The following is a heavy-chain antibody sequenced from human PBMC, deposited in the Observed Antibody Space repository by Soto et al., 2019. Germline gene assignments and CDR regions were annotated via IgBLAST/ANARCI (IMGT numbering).Heavy chain of an antibody. Sequence: GSLRLSCAASGFTFSTYSMNWIRQAPGKGLEWVSCISGSATTIYYADSVQGRFTISRDNAKNSLYLQMNSLRDEDTAVYYCARGDLSSGYYLDYWGQGTLVTVSS. CDR1: GFTFSTYS. V-gene: IGHV3-48*02. D-gene: IGHD3-22*01. CDR2: ISGSATTI. J-gene: IGHJ4*02. CDR3: ARGDLSSGYYLDY.